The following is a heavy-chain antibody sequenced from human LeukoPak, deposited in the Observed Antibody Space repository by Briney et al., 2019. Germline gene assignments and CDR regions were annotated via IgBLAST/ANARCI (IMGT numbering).Heavy chain of an antibody. D-gene: IGHD6-6*01. CDR3: ARDVYSSSSIDVFDY. J-gene: IGHJ4*02. CDR1: GYTFTSYA. CDR2: INAGNGNT. Sequence: GAPVKVSCKASGYTFTSYAMHWVRQAPGQRLEWMGWINAGNGNTKYSQKFQGRVTITRDTSASTAYMELSSLRSEDTAVYYCARDVYSSSSIDVFDYWGQGTLVTVSS. V-gene: IGHV1-3*01.